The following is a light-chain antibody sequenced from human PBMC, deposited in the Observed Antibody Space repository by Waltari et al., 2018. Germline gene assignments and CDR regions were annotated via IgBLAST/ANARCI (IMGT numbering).Light chain of an antibody. J-gene: IGKJ4*01. V-gene: IGKV1-9*01. CDR1: QVISRH. Sequence: DIQLTQSPSFLSASVGDRATITCRASQVISRHLAWYQQEPGKAPKLLIYAASTLQTGVPSRFSGSGSGTEFTLRISSLQPEDFGSYYCQQLHAYPLSFGGGTKVEIK. CDR3: QQLHAYPLS. CDR2: AAS.